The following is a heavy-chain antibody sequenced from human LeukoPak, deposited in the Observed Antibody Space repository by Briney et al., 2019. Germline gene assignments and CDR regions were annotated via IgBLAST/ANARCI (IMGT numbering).Heavy chain of an antibody. Sequence: GGSLRLSCAASGFTFSRYVMSWVRQAPGKGLEWVSVISGSSDRTEYADSVKGQFTISRDNSKNTLYLQMNTLRAEDTAVYYCAKDRGVRILYVWFDPWGQGTLVTVSS. D-gene: IGHD2-8*01. CDR1: GFTFSRYV. V-gene: IGHV3-23*01. CDR2: ISGSSDRT. J-gene: IGHJ5*02. CDR3: AKDRGVRILYVWFDP.